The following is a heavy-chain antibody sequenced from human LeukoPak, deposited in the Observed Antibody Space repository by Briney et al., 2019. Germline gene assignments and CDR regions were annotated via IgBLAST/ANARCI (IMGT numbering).Heavy chain of an antibody. J-gene: IGHJ5*02. V-gene: IGHV4-30-4*07. D-gene: IGHD6-13*01. CDR3: ARETIAAAGNWFDP. Sequence: SETLSLTCAVSGGSISSGGYSWSWIRQPPGKGLEWIGYIYYSGSTYYNPSLKSRVTISVDTSKNQFSLKLSSVTAADTAVYYCARETIAAAGNWFDPWGQGTLVTVSS. CDR2: IYYSGST. CDR1: GGSISSGGYS.